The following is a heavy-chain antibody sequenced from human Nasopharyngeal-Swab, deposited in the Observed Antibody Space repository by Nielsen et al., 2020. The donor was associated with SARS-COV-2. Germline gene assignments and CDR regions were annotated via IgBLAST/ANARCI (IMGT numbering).Heavy chain of an antibody. CDR3: ARGINAPGWFDP. Sequence: GESLKISCAASGFTFSSYAMHWVRQAPGKGLEWVAVISYDGSNKYYADSVKGRFTISRDNSKNTLYLQMNSLRAGDTAVYYCARGINAPGWFDPWGQGTLVTVSS. CDR2: ISYDGSNK. D-gene: IGHD5-24*01. J-gene: IGHJ5*02. CDR1: GFTFSSYA. V-gene: IGHV3-30-3*01.